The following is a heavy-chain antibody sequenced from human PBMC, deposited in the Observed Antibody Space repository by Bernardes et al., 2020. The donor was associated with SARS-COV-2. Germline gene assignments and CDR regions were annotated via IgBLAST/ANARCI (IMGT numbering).Heavy chain of an antibody. CDR3: VRAGDQYFDS. CDR1: EHTVSNFC. V-gene: IGHV1-46*01. Sequence: ASAKVSCKASEHTVSNFCMHWVRQAPGQGLEWMGMICPTDADTRYAEKFQGRVTMTRDTSTSTVYMELSALRSEDTAVYYCVRAGDQYFDSWGQGTPVTVSS. J-gene: IGHJ4*02. CDR2: ICPTDADT. D-gene: IGHD7-27*01.